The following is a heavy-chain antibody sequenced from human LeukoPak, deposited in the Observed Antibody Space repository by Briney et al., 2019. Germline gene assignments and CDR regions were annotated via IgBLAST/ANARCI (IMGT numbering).Heavy chain of an antibody. D-gene: IGHD6-6*01. CDR1: GGSFSDYY. V-gene: IGHV4-34*01. CDR2: INHSGST. CDR3: AGSIAARLDY. J-gene: IGHJ4*02. Sequence: SETLSLTCAVYGGSFSDYYWSWIRQPPGKGLEWIGEINHSGSTNYNPSLKSRVTISVDTSKNQFSLKLSSVSAADTAVYYCAGSIAARLDYWGQGTLVTVSS.